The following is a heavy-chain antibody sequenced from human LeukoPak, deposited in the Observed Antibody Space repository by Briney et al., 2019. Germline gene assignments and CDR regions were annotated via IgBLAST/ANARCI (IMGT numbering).Heavy chain of an antibody. CDR3: ARFGTRDNCCHPGVDT. CDR2: MFHSGDT. CDR1: GYSLSSGFN. Sequence: PSETLSLTCTVSGYSLSSGFNWGWIRQPPGKGLEWIATMFHSGDTYYNPSLESRVTISMDTSKNQFSLRLNSVTAADTALYYCARFGTRDNCCHPGVDTWGQGTLVTVSS. V-gene: IGHV4-38-2*02. D-gene: IGHD1-1*01. J-gene: IGHJ5*02.